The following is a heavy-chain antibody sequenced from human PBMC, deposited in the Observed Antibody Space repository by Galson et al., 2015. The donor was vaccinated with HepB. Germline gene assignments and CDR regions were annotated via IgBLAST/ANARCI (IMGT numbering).Heavy chain of an antibody. D-gene: IGHD4-17*01. J-gene: IGHJ4*02. CDR2: ISAYNGNT. CDR1: GYSFTSYG. CDR3: ARVHYGDRIRLIRRPAGFDY. V-gene: IGHV1-18*01. Sequence: SVKVSCKASGYSFTSYGISWVRRAPGQGLEWMGWISAYNGNTNYGQELQGRVTMTADTSTSTAYMELRSLRSDDTAVYYCARVHYGDRIRLIRRPAGFDYWGQGTLVTVSS.